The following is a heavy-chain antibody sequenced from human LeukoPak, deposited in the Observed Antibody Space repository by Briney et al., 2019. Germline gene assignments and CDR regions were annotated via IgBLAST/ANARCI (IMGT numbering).Heavy chain of an antibody. CDR1: GFTFSSYG. CDR3: AKDRSSGPHYYYGMDF. J-gene: IGHJ6*02. D-gene: IGHD6-25*01. CDR2: ISYVGDDQ. V-gene: IGHV3-30*18. Sequence: PGGSLRLSCAASGFTFSSYGIHWVRQAPGKGLEWVAVISYVGDDQFYAESVKGRFTISRDNSKKTVFLQMNSLRGEDTAVYYCAKDRSSGPHYYYGMDFWGQGTTITVSS.